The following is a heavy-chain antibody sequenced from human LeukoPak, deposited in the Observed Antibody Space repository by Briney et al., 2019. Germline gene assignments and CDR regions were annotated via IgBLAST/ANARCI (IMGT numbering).Heavy chain of an antibody. V-gene: IGHV3-21*04. CDR2: ISVRSNYR. J-gene: IGHJ1*01. CDR3: AKWLVGRYFQH. CDR1: GYTFSDFS. Sequence: SGGSLRLSCAASGYTFSDFSVNWVRQAPGKGLEWVSPISVRSNYRYYADSVRGRFTISRDNSKNTLYLQMNSLRAEDTAVYYCAKWLVGRYFQHWGQGTLVTVSS. D-gene: IGHD6-19*01.